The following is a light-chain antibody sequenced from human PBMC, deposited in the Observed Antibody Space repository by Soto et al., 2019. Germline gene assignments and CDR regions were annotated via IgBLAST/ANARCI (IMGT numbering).Light chain of an antibody. Sequence: EIVLTQSPVTLSLSPGDRATLSCRPSQSVSSFLAWYQQKPGQPPRLLIYDASNRATGIPDRFSGSGSGTDFTLTISNLEPEDSAVYYCQQRSIWPLTFGGGTKVDIK. V-gene: IGKV3-11*01. CDR1: QSVSSF. CDR3: QQRSIWPLT. CDR2: DAS. J-gene: IGKJ4*01.